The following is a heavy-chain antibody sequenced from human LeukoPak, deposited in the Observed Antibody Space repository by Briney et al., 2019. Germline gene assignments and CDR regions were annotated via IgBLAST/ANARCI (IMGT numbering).Heavy chain of an antibody. D-gene: IGHD3-22*01. V-gene: IGHV1-69*13. CDR1: GGTFSSYA. CDR2: IIPIFGTA. CDR3: ARVRYYDSSGYWFPDY. J-gene: IGHJ4*02. Sequence: SVKVSCKASGGTFSSYAISWVRQAPGQGLEWMGGIIPIFGTANYAQKFQGRVTITADESTSTAYMELSSLRSEDTAVYYCARVRYYDSSGYWFPDYWGQGTLVTVSS.